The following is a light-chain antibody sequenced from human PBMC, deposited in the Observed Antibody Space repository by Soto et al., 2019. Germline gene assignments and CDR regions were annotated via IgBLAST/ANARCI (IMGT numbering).Light chain of an antibody. CDR2: DAS. V-gene: IGKV3-20*01. CDR3: QHYGSSPWT. Sequence: EIVLTQSAGTLSLSPGERATLSCRASQTVSGSYLAWFQQKPGQAPRLLIYDASTRAAGVPDRFSGSRSGTDFSLTINRLEPEDFAVYYGQHYGSSPWTFGQGTKVEIK. CDR1: QTVSGSY. J-gene: IGKJ1*01.